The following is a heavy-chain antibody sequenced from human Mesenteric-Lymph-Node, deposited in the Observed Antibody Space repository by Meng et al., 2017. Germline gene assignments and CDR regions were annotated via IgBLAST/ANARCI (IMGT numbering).Heavy chain of an antibody. Sequence: QVHVRQLRAGVVEPSETLSLTCAVYGGSFSGYYWSWIRQPQGKGLGWIGQINHSDSTNYNPSLKSRVTISVDTSKNQFSLKLISVTAADTAVYYCARCPIITMIVVVEYYFDDWGQGTLVTVSS. CDR1: GGSFSGYY. D-gene: IGHD3-22*01. CDR3: ARCPIITMIVVVEYYFDD. CDR2: INHSDST. V-gene: IGHV4-34*01. J-gene: IGHJ4*02.